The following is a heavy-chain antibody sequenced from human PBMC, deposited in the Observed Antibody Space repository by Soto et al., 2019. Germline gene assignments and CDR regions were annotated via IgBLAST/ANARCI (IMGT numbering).Heavy chain of an antibody. CDR1: GYTFTSYA. Sequence: ASVKVSCKASGYTFTSYAMHWVRQAPGQRLEWMGWINAGNGNTKYSQKFQGRVTITRDTSASTAYMGLRSLRSDDTAVYYWARGRWLRSSFDYWGQGTLVTVS. CDR2: INAGNGNT. J-gene: IGHJ4*02. CDR3: ARGRWLRSSFDY. V-gene: IGHV1-3*01. D-gene: IGHD5-12*01.